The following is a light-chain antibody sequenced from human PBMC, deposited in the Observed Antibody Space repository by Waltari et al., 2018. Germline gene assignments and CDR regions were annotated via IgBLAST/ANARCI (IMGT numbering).Light chain of an antibody. CDR2: DVS. J-gene: IGLJ2*01. Sequence: QSALTQPASVSGSPGQSITISCTGTRSDVGGYNSVSWYQHHPGKAPKVIIYDVSQRPSGVSNRFSGSKSGNTASLTISGLQPEDEADYFCCSYAGNYIHVLFGGGTKLTVL. CDR3: CSYAGNYIHVL. CDR1: RSDVGGYNS. V-gene: IGLV2-23*02.